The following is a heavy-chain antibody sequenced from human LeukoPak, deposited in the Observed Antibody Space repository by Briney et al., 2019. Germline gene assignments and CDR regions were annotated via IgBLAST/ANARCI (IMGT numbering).Heavy chain of an antibody. CDR2: ISGSGLNT. D-gene: IGHD2-15*01. J-gene: IGHJ5*02. Sequence: GGSLRLSCAASGFIFSTYGMTWFRQAPGRGLEWVSGISGSGLNTYYADSVKGRFTSSRDNSKNTLYLQMNSLRAEDTAVYYCARAQRRYCSGGSCEDWFDPWGQGTLVTVSS. CDR1: GFIFSTYG. V-gene: IGHV3-23*01. CDR3: ARAQRRYCSGGSCEDWFDP.